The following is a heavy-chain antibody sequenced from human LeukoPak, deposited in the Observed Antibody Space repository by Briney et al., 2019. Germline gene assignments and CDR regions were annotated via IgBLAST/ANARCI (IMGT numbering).Heavy chain of an antibody. V-gene: IGHV4-34*12. CDR1: GESFSGYY. Sequence: SESLSLTCTVYGESFSGYYWTWIRQPPGKGLEWIGEIFHPGSTDYNPSLNSRVTISLDTSSNQFSLSLSSVTAADTAVYYCARQNEYSSSRFDYWGQGTLVTVSS. CDR3: ARQNEYSSSRFDY. J-gene: IGHJ4*02. CDR2: IFHPGST. D-gene: IGHD6-6*01.